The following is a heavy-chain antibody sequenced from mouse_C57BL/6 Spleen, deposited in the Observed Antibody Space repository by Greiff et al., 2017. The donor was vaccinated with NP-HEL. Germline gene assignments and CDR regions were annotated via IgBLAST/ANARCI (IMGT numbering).Heavy chain of an antibody. CDR1: GYSITSGYY. CDR2: ISYDGSN. CDR3: ARERGDWDYFDY. V-gene: IGHV3-6*01. D-gene: IGHD4-1*01. Sequence: EVQLQESGPGLVKPSQSLSLTCSVTGYSITSGYYWNWIRQFPGNNLEWMGYISYDGSNNYNPSLKNRISITRDTSKNQFFLKLNSVTTEDTATYYCARERGDWDYFDYWGQGTTLTVSS. J-gene: IGHJ2*01.